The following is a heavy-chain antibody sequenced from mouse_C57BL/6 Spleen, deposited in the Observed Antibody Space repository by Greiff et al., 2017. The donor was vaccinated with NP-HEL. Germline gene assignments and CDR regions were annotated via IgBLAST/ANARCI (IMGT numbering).Heavy chain of an antibody. V-gene: IGHV1-7*01. D-gene: IGHD2-4*01. Sequence: QVHVKQSGAELAKPGASVKLSCKASGYTFTSYWMHWVKQRPGQGLEWIGYINPSSGYTKYNQKFKDKATLTADKSSSTAYMQLSSLTYEDSAVYYCASREVDYDVGYFDYWGQGTTLTVSS. CDR2: INPSSGYT. CDR3: ASREVDYDVGYFDY. CDR1: GYTFTSYW. J-gene: IGHJ2*01.